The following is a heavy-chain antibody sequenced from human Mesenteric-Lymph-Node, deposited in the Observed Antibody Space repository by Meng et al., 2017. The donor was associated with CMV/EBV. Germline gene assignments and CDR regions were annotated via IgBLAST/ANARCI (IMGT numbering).Heavy chain of an antibody. D-gene: IGHD6-19*01. Sequence: GGSLRLSCAASGFTFSSYAMSWVRQAPGKGLEWVSSISSVSTYIYYADSVKGRFTISRDNARRSLYLQMDSLRADDTAVYYCAKDTSGIAVAGFDYWGQGTLVTVSS. CDR1: GFTFSSYA. CDR3: AKDTSGIAVAGFDY. V-gene: IGHV3-21*01. CDR2: ISSVSTYI. J-gene: IGHJ4*02.